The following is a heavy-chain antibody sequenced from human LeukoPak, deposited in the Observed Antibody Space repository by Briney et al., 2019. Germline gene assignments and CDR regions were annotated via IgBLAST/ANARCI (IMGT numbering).Heavy chain of an antibody. V-gene: IGHV3-21*01. Sequence: GGSLRLSCAASGVTFSGYSMNWVRQAPGKGLEWVSAITATSLHIYYADSVKGRFTVSRDNARNTLYLQMNSLRAEDTAVYYCARDLGVEYSSSLDAFDIWGQGTMVTVSS. D-gene: IGHD6-6*01. CDR2: ITATSLHI. CDR3: ARDLGVEYSSSLDAFDI. J-gene: IGHJ3*02. CDR1: GVTFSGYS.